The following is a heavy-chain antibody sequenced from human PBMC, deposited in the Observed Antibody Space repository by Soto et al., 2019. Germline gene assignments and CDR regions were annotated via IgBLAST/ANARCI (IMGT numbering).Heavy chain of an antibody. CDR2: IHDSGST. J-gene: IGHJ5*02. V-gene: IGHV4-4*02. D-gene: IGHD3-22*01. CDR1: GASIGTSNW. Sequence: PSETLSLTCAVSGASIGTSNWWSWVRQSPGKGLEWIGEIHDSGSTKYNPSLKSRVTTSLDKSKNQFSLNVSSVTAADTAVYYCARLKTYYQSLDPWGPGTLVTVS. CDR3: ARLKTYYQSLDP.